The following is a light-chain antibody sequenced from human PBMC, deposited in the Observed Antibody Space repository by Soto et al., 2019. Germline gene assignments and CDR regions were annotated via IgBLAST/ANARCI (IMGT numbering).Light chain of an antibody. J-gene: IGKJ1*01. CDR3: QQYGSSSWT. CDR1: QSASSSY. V-gene: IGKV3-20*01. CDR2: GAS. Sequence: EIVLTQSPGTLSLSTGERATLSCRASQSASSSYLAWYQQKPGQAPRLLIYGASSRATGIPDRFSGSGSGTDFTLTISRLEPEDFAVYYCQQYGSSSWTFGQGTKVDIK.